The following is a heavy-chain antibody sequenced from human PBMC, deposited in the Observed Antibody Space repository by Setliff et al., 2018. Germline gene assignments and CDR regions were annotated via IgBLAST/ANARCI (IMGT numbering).Heavy chain of an antibody. Sequence: ASVKVSCKASGYMFKSHGINWMRQAPGQGFEWMGWISTYSGKAYYAQKLQDRATMTTDTSTGTAYLELRSLRSDDTAVYYCSRLVRYCTTTSCQRLSGDEYWGQGTLVTVSS. J-gene: IGHJ4*02. CDR3: SRLVRYCTTTSCQRLSGDEY. D-gene: IGHD2-2*01. CDR2: ISTYSGKA. CDR1: GYMFKSHG. V-gene: IGHV1-18*04.